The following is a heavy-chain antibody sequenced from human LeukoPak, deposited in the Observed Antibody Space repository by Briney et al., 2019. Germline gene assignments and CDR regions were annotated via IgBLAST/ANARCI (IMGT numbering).Heavy chain of an antibody. CDR1: GYSFTNYW. Sequence: GESQRISCKGSGYSFTNYWITWVRQMPGKGLEWMGRIDPSDSYTNYSPSFQGHVTISADKSISTAYLQWSSLKASDTAMYYCARHGATIGDYWGQGTLVTVSS. CDR3: ARHGATIGDY. V-gene: IGHV5-10-1*01. CDR2: IDPSDSYT. D-gene: IGHD5-12*01. J-gene: IGHJ4*02.